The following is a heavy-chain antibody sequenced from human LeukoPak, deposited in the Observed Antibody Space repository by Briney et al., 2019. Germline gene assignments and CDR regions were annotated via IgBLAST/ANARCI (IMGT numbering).Heavy chain of an antibody. V-gene: IGHV1-18*01. J-gene: IGHJ6*03. D-gene: IGHD5-12*01. CDR3: ARDPSGYEYYYYYMDV. Sequence: ASVKVSCKASGYTFTSYGISWVRQAPGQGLEWMGWISAYNGNTNYAQKLQGRVTMTTDTSTSTAYMELRSLRSDDTAVYYCARDPSGYEYYYYYMDVWGKGTTATVSS. CDR2: ISAYNGNT. CDR1: GYTFTSYG.